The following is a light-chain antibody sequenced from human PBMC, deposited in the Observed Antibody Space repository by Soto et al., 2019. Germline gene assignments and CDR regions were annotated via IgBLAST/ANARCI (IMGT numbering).Light chain of an antibody. CDR2: WAS. CDR1: QSVLYSSNNKNY. V-gene: IGKV4-1*01. CDR3: HQYSSTPLT. Sequence: DIVMTQSPASLAVSLGERATINCKSSQSVLYSSNNKNYLAWYQQKPGQPPKLIIYWASTRESGVPDRFSGSGSGTDFTLTISSLQAEDVAVYYCHQYSSTPLTFGGGTKVEIK. J-gene: IGKJ4*01.